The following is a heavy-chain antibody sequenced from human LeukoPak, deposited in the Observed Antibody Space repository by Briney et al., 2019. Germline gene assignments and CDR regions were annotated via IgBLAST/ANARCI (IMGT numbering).Heavy chain of an antibody. Sequence: ASVKVSCKTSAYTFTAYYIHWVRQAPGQGLEWMGWINPYSGTTNYAQNFQGRVTMTRDTSISTAYMELSSLISDDTAAYFCARGGTAEYYIYFAYWGQGSLVIVSS. CDR3: ARGGTAEYYIYFAY. CDR1: AYTFTAYY. CDR2: INPYSGTT. D-gene: IGHD2/OR15-2a*01. J-gene: IGHJ4*02. V-gene: IGHV1-2*02.